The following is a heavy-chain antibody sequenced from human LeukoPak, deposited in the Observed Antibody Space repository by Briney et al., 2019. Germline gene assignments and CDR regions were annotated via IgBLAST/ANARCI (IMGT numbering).Heavy chain of an antibody. J-gene: IGHJ4*02. Sequence: GGSLRLSCVASGFTFSRHGMNWVRQAPGKGLEWVSGISPSGDIKYYVDSVKGRFTVSRDNSKNTVHLQINSLRVEDTAVYYCAKDDAWLQFNDWGQGTLVTVSS. V-gene: IGHV3-23*01. CDR2: ISPSGDIK. CDR1: GFTFSRHG. CDR3: AKDDAWLQFND. D-gene: IGHD5-24*01.